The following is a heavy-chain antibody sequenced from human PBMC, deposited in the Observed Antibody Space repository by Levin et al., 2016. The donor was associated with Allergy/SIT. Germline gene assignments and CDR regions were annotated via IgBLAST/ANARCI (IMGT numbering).Heavy chain of an antibody. D-gene: IGHD2-15*01. Sequence: SETLSLTCTVSGGSISSGGYYWSWIRQHPGKGLEWIGYIYYSGSTYYNPSLKSRVTISVDTSKNQFSLKLSSVTAADTAVYYCARDLYWGFDPWGQGTLVTVSS. CDR3: ARDLYWGFDP. CDR1: GGSISSGGYY. CDR2: IYYSGST. J-gene: IGHJ5*02. V-gene: IGHV4-31*03.